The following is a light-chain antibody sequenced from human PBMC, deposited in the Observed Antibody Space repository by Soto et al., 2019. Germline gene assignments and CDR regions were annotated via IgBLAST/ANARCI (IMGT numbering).Light chain of an antibody. CDR3: QQYNSYSLIT. Sequence: DIQMTQSPSTLSASVGDRITITCRDSQSISAWLAWYQQKSGKAPKLLIYDASSLQSGVPSRFSGSGSGTEFTLTISSLQPDDFATYYCQQYNSYSLITFGQGTRLEI. CDR2: DAS. V-gene: IGKV1-5*01. CDR1: QSISAW. J-gene: IGKJ5*01.